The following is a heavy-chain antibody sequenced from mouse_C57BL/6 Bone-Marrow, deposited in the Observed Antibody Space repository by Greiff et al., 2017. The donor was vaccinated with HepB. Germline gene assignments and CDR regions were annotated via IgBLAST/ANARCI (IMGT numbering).Heavy chain of an antibody. J-gene: IGHJ1*03. CDR3: TPDGYGKYFDV. V-gene: IGHV1-15*01. Sequence: QVHVKQSGAELVRPGASVTLSCKASGYTFTDYEMHWVKQTPVHGLEWIGAIDPETGGTAYNQKFKGKAILTADKSSSTAYMELRSLTSEDSAVYYCTPDGYGKYFDVWGTGTTVTVSS. D-gene: IGHD2-2*01. CDR2: IDPETGGT. CDR1: GYTFTDYE.